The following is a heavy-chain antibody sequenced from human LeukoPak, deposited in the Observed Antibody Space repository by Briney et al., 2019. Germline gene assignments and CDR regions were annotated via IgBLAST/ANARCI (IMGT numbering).Heavy chain of an antibody. Sequence: ASVKVSCKASAYTFTSYDINWVRQATGQGLEWMGWVNPNSGHTSYAQKFQGRVTMTRNTSITTAYMELSSLTSEDTAVYYCARGAPGSYCSGGSCPYFDYWGQGTLVSVSS. D-gene: IGHD2-15*01. J-gene: IGHJ4*02. CDR2: VNPNSGHT. V-gene: IGHV1-8*01. CDR3: ARGAPGSYCSGGSCPYFDY. CDR1: AYTFTSYD.